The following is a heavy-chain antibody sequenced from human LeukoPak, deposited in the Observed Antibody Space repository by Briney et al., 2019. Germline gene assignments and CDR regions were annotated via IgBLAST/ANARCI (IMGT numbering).Heavy chain of an antibody. CDR2: ISGSGGST. D-gene: IGHD3-22*01. CDR1: GFTFSSYA. Sequence: PGGSLRLSCAASGFTFSSYAMSWVRQAPGKGLEWVPAISGSGGSTYYADSVKGRFTISRDNSKNTLYLQMNSLRAEDTAVYYCAKLLLSHPKGEIVVAQDPFDYWGQGTLVTVSS. J-gene: IGHJ4*02. CDR3: AKLLLSHPKGEIVVAQDPFDY. V-gene: IGHV3-23*01.